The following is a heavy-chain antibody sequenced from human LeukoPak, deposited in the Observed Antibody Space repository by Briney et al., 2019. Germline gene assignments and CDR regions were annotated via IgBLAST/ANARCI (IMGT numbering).Heavy chain of an antibody. D-gene: IGHD6-13*01. CDR1: GYTFTSYG. Sequence: GPVKVSCKASGYTFTSYGINWVRQAPGQGLEWMGWISGYYGHTNYGQKVQGRVTMTTDTSTSTAYMELRSLRSDDTAVYYRARDRLASYSSSWDHFDYWGQGTLVTVSS. CDR2: ISGYYGHT. J-gene: IGHJ4*02. V-gene: IGHV1-18*01. CDR3: ARDRLASYSSSWDHFDY.